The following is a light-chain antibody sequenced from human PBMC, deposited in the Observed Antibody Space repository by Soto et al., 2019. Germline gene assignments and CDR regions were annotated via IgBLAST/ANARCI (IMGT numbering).Light chain of an antibody. J-gene: IGKJ2*01. V-gene: IGKV3-15*01. CDR3: QQCNNWPYT. CDR1: QSVRSN. Sequence: EVVMTQSPATRSVSPGERATLSCRASQSVRSNLVWYQQKPGQPPRLLIYDASTRATGIPARFSGSGSGTDFTLTISSLQSEDFALYFCQQCNNWPYTFGLGTKLEIK. CDR2: DAS.